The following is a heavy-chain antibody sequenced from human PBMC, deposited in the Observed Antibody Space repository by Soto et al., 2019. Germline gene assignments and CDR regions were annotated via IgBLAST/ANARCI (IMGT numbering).Heavy chain of an antibody. CDR1: GGSISTYY. Sequence: QVQLQESGPGLVKPSETLSLTCTVSGGSISTYYWSWVRQPPGKGLECIGYIHYSGSTYFNPSLKSRVTMSLDMSSNQLALHLKSVTAADTAVYYCARESAGSHKNNWFDPWGQGTLVTVSS. D-gene: IGHD3-10*01. CDR2: IHYSGST. V-gene: IGHV4-59*01. J-gene: IGHJ5*02. CDR3: ARESAGSHKNNWFDP.